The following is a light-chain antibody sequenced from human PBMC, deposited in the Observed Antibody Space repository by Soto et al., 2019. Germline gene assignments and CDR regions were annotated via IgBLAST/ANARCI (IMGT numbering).Light chain of an antibody. CDR3: QQYGSTPFT. CDR2: GAS. Sequence: EIVVTQSPGTLSLSPGERATLSCRASQSVSRNYLAWYQQKPGQAPRLLIYGASSRASDIPDRFSGSGSGTDFTLIISRLEPEDFAMYYCQQYGSTPFTFGPGTKVDVK. CDR1: QSVSRNY. J-gene: IGKJ3*01. V-gene: IGKV3-20*01.